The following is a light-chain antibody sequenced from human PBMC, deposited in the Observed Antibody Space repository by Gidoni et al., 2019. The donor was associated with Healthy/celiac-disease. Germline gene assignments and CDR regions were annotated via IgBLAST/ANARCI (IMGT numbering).Light chain of an antibody. CDR1: QSISRY. J-gene: IGKJ3*01. V-gene: IGKV1-39*01. Sequence: DIQMTQSPSSLSASVGDRVTITCRASQSISRYLNCYQQKPGKAPKLLIYAESSLQSGVPSRFSGSGSGTDFTLTISSLQPEDFATYYCQQSYSTPFTFGPGTKVDIK. CDR3: QQSYSTPFT. CDR2: AES.